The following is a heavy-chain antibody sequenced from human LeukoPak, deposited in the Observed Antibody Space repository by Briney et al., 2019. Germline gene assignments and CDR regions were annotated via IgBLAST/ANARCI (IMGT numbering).Heavy chain of an antibody. J-gene: IGHJ4*02. CDR1: GFMFSDYF. D-gene: IGHD2-8*01. V-gene: IGHV3-11*05. Sequence: PGGSLRLSCAASGFMFSDYFMSWIRQAPGKELEWISYISSNSKYTKYADSVKGRFTISRDNAEKSLYLQMNSLRAVDTAVYYCARDNGNKYYFDYWGQGTLVTVSS. CDR3: ARDNGNKYYFDY. CDR2: ISSNSKYT.